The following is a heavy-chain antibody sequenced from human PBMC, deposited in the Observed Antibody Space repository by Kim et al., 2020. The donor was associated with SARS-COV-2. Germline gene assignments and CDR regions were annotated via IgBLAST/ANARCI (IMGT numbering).Heavy chain of an antibody. J-gene: IGHJ4*02. CDR1: RFIFSDYS. Sequence: GGSLRLSCSVSRFIFSDYSMSWIRQAPEKGLEWIAHIDNIYGSTNYADSVKGRITISRDNAKNSLYLERNSLTPDDTALYYCARDPQRKDAYNHDCWGQGTLVTVSA. D-gene: IGHD1-1*01. V-gene: IGHV3-11*05. CDR2: IDNIYGST. CDR3: ARDPQRKDAYNHDC.